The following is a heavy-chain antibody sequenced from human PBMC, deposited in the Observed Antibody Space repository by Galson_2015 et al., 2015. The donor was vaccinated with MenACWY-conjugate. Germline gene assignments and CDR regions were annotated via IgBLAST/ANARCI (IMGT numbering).Heavy chain of an antibody. Sequence: SLRLSCAASGFTFSSYWMHWVRLAPGKGLVWVSLINSDGSSTSYADSVKGRFTISRDNAKNTLYLQMNSLRAEDTAVYYCAVYCSSTRCYGASGGYWGQGTLVAVSS. V-gene: IGHV3-74*01. J-gene: IGHJ4*02. CDR1: GFTFSSYW. D-gene: IGHD2-2*01. CDR2: INSDGSST. CDR3: AVYCSSTRCYGASGGY.